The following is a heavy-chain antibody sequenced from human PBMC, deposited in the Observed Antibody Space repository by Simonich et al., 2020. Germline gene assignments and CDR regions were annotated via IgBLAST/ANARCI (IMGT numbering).Heavy chain of an antibody. CDR1: GYTFTSYD. V-gene: IGHV1-8*03. J-gene: IGHJ4*02. CDR3: ARTYSGSYYYFDY. CDR2: MNHNSGNT. D-gene: IGHD1-26*01. Sequence: QVQLVQSGAEVKKPGASVKVSCKASGYTFTSYDINWVRQATGQGLEWMGWMNHNSGNTGDAQKFQGRVTITRNTSISTADMELSSLRSEDTAVYYCARTYSGSYYYFDYWGQGTLVTVSS.